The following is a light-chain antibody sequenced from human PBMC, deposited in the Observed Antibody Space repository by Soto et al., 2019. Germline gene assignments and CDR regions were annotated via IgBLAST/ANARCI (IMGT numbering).Light chain of an antibody. J-gene: IGKJ4*01. Sequence: DIQLTQSPSFLSASAGDTVTITCRASQSISSNIAWYQQKPGKPPKLLIYVASTLQSGVPSRFSGSGSGTEFTLTISSLQPEDFATYYCQQLNSYPVTFGGGTKVEIK. CDR3: QQLNSYPVT. CDR2: VAS. CDR1: QSISSN. V-gene: IGKV1-9*01.